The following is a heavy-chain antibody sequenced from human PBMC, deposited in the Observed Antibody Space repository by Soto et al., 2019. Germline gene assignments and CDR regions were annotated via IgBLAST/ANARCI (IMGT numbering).Heavy chain of an antibody. D-gene: IGHD2-8*01. CDR1: GFTFSRHA. J-gene: IGHJ4*02. CDR3: AKVSSSWYAGFFDL. Sequence: EVQLLESGGGLVQPGGSVRLSCTASGFTFSRHAMTWVRQAPGKGLEWVSGLSDSGGSIYYADSVKGRFTISRDNSMNTLYLQMNTLRAEDTAIYYCAKVSSSWYAGFFDLWGQGTLVTVSS. CDR2: LSDSGGSI. V-gene: IGHV3-23*01.